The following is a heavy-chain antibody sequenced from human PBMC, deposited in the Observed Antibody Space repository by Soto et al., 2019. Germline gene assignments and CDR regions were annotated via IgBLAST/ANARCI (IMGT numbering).Heavy chain of an antibody. J-gene: IGHJ4*02. Sequence: QLQLQESGPGLVKPSETLSLTCAVSGGSITSSSYYWGWIRQAPGRGLEWIGTIYYRGSTYYNPSLESRVTISADTSKNQLSLILRSVTAADTAVYYCASPAGADYTFDYWGQGILVTVSS. CDR2: IYYRGST. V-gene: IGHV4-39*01. CDR1: GGSITSSSYY. CDR3: ASPAGADYTFDY. D-gene: IGHD4-4*01.